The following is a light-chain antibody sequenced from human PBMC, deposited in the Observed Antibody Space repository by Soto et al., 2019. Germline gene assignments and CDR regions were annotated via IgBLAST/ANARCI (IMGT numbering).Light chain of an antibody. CDR3: QHYNNWPPWT. CDR1: QSVSSN. CDR2: GAS. J-gene: IGKJ1*01. Sequence: EIVMTQSPATLSVSPGERATLSCRASQSVSSNLAWYQQKPGQAPRLLIYGASTRATGIPARFSDSGSGTVFTLTISNLQSEDFAVYYCQHYNNWPPWTVGQGTKVEIK. V-gene: IGKV3-15*01.